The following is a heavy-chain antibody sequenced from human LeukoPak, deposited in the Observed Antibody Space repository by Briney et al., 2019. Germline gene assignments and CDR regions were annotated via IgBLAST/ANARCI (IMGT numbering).Heavy chain of an antibody. CDR2: INPKSGDP. V-gene: IGHV1-2*02. CDR1: GYTFNQY. CDR3: ARDPGHDTSNYGGLDF. D-gene: IGHD4-11*01. J-gene: IGHJ4*02. Sequence: ASVKVSCKASGYTFNQYMHWVRQAPGQGLEWMGWINPKSGDPIYVQKFQGRVTLTRDTSIDTVYLELSSLKSDDTAVYYCARDPGHDTSNYGGLDFWGQGTLATVSS.